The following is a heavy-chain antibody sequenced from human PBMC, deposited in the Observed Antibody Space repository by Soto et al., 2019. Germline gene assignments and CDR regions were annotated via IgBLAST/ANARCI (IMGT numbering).Heavy chain of an antibody. CDR1: GFTFSSYA. Sequence: QPGGSLRLSCAASGFTFSSYAMSWVRQAPGKGLEWVSAISGSGGSTYYADSVKGRFTISRDNSKNTLYLQMNSLRAEDTAVYYCAKDFNPSGSPWWRYNWFDPWGQGTLVTVSS. CDR2: ISGSGGST. CDR3: AKDFNPSGSPWWRYNWFDP. J-gene: IGHJ5*02. D-gene: IGHD1-26*01. V-gene: IGHV3-23*01.